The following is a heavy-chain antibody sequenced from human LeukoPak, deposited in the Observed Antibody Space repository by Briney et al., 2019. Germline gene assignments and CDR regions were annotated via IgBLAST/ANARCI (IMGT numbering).Heavy chain of an antibody. Sequence: PSETLSLTCSVSGGSIRNYYWSWIRQPPGKGLEWIGYVYNSANTNYNPSLGSRVTISVDTTKRQFSLKLTSVTAADTAVYFCARFPGILMPLDYWGQGILVTVSS. CDR3: ARFPGILMPLDY. CDR1: GGSIRNYY. D-gene: IGHD1-1*01. CDR2: VYNSANT. V-gene: IGHV4-59*01. J-gene: IGHJ4*02.